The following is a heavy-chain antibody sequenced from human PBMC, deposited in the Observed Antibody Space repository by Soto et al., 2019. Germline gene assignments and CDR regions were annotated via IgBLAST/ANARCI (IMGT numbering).Heavy chain of an antibody. Sequence: GASVKVSCKASGFTFTSSAVQWVRQARGQRLEWIGWIVVGSGNTNYAQKFQERVTITRDMSTSTAYMELSSLRSEDTAVYYCAADWFGSGWYDPRPPDFEYWGQGTLVTVSS. CDR3: AADWFGSGWYDPRPPDFEY. D-gene: IGHD6-19*01. CDR2: IVVGSGNT. V-gene: IGHV1-58*01. J-gene: IGHJ4*02. CDR1: GFTFTSSA.